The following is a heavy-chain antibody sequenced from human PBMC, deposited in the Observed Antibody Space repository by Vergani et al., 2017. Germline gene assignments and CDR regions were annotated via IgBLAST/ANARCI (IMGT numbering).Heavy chain of an antibody. D-gene: IGHD6-13*01. CDR1: GGSISSGSYY. J-gene: IGHJ6*03. Sequence: QVQLQESGPGLVKPSQTLSLTCTVSGGSISSGSYYWSWIRQPPGKGLEWIGYIYYSGSTNYNPSLKSRVTISVDTSKNQFSLKLSSVTAADTAVYYCARVRGIAGYYYYYMDVWGKGTTVTVSS. CDR2: IYYSGST. CDR3: ARVRGIAGYYYYYMDV. V-gene: IGHV4-61*01.